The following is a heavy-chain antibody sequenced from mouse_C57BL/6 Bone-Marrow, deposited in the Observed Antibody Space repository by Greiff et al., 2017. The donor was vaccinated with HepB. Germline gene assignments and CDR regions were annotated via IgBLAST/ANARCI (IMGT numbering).Heavy chain of an antibody. J-gene: IGHJ3*01. CDR1: GYTFTSYG. D-gene: IGHD1-1*01. Sequence: QVQLKESGAELARPGASVKLSCKASGYTFTSYGISWVKQRTGQGLEWIGEIYPRSGNTYYNEKFEGKATLTADKSSSTAYMELRSLTSEDSAVYFCARPGYYVAWFAYWGQGTLVTVSA. V-gene: IGHV1-81*01. CDR3: ARPGYYVAWFAY. CDR2: IYPRSGNT.